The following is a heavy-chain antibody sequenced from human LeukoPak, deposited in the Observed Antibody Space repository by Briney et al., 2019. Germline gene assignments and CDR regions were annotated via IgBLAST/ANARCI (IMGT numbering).Heavy chain of an antibody. Sequence: PSETLSLTCTVSGGSISSYYWSWIRQPPGKGLEWIGYIYYSGSTNYNPSLKSRVTISVDRSKNQFSLKLSSVTAADTAVYYCARIYRDAFDIWGQGTMVTVSS. V-gene: IGHV4-59*12. CDR1: GGSISSYY. CDR2: IYYSGST. CDR3: ARIYRDAFDI. J-gene: IGHJ3*02.